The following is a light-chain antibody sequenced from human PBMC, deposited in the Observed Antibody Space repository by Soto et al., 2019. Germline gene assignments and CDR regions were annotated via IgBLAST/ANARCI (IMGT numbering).Light chain of an antibody. Sequence: DIVMTQSPDSLAVSLGERATINCKSSQSVLYSSDNQNYLVWYQQKPGQTPKLLIYWAYIRESGVPDRFSGSGSGTDFTLTISSLQAEDVALYYCQQYYSTPYTFGQGTKLDIK. CDR3: QQYYSTPYT. V-gene: IGKV4-1*01. J-gene: IGKJ2*01. CDR1: QSVLYSSDNQNY. CDR2: WAY.